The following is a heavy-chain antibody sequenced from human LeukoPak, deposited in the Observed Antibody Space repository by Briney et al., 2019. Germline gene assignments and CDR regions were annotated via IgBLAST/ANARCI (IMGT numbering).Heavy chain of an antibody. CDR2: IYSGGST. CDR3: ASSRSGWIDY. D-gene: IGHD6-19*01. Sequence: GGSLRLSCAASGFTVSSNYMSWVRQAPGKGLEWVSVIYSGGSTYYADSVKGRYTISRDNSKNTLYLQMNSLRAEDTAVYYCASSRSGWIDYWGQGTLVTVSS. CDR1: GFTVSSNY. J-gene: IGHJ4*02. V-gene: IGHV3-53*01.